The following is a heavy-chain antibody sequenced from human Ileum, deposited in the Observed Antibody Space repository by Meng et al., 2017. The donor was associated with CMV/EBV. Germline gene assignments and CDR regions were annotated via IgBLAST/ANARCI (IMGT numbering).Heavy chain of an antibody. D-gene: IGHD3-16*01. CDR2: IRSSADDFGITT. Sequence: GGALRLCCAAWGFSCSDYFMTWIRQAPGKVLEWVSYIRSSADDFGITTFYTDSVRGRFTISRDNARNSLDLQMNSLRAEDTAVYYCERVALFGVVPGHVDYWGQGTLVTVSS. CDR3: ERVALFGVVPGHVDY. CDR1: GFSCSDYF. V-gene: IGHV3-11*04. J-gene: IGHJ4*02.